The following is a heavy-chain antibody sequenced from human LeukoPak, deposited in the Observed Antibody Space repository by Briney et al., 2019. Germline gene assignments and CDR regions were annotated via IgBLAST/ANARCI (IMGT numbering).Heavy chain of an antibody. Sequence: QTGGSLRLSCAASGFTFSSYAMSWVRQAPGKGLEGVPAISGSGGSTYYADSVKGRFTISRDNSKNTLYLQMNSLRAEDTAVYYCAKDPSTYYDFWSGPHDYWGQGTLVTVSS. J-gene: IGHJ4*02. CDR1: GFTFSSYA. V-gene: IGHV3-23*01. D-gene: IGHD3-3*01. CDR3: AKDPSTYYDFWSGPHDY. CDR2: ISGSGGST.